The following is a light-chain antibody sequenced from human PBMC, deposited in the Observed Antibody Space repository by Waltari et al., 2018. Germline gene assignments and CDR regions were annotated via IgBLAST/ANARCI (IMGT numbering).Light chain of an antibody. CDR1: NIGIKT. CDR2: DDR. CDR3: QVWDTSRDQVV. Sequence: SYVVTQIPSLSVAPGQTARITCGGNNIGIKTVQWFQQQPGQAPGLVVYDDRDRPPGRPGRVSCSNAGNTATLTISRVGAGDEADYYCQVWDTSRDQVVFGGGTRLTVL. J-gene: IGLJ2*01. V-gene: IGLV3-21*02.